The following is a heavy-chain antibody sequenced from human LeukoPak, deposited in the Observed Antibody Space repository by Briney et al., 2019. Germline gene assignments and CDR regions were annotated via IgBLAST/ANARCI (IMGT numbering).Heavy chain of an antibody. CDR1: GFTFSSYA. Sequence: GGSLRLSCAASGFTFSSYAMSWVRQAPGKGLEWVSAISGSGGSTYYADSVKGRFTISRDNSKNTLYLQMNSLRAEDTAVYYCAKVGSTIFGVVIFAFDIWGQGTMVTVSS. CDR3: AKVGSTIFGVVIFAFDI. D-gene: IGHD3-3*01. CDR2: ISGSGGST. J-gene: IGHJ3*02. V-gene: IGHV3-23*01.